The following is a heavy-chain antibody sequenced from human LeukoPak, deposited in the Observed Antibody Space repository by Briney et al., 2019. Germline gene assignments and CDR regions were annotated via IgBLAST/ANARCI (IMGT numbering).Heavy chain of an antibody. CDR1: GFTVSSNY. J-gene: IGHJ4*02. Sequence: PGGSLRLSCAASGFTVSSNYMSWVRQAPGKGLEWVSSISSSSSYIYYADSVKGRFTISRDNAKNSLYLQMNSLRAEDTAVYYCASFFWGSSWYTGKDYWGQGTLVTVSS. V-gene: IGHV3-21*01. D-gene: IGHD6-13*01. CDR3: ASFFWGSSWYTGKDY. CDR2: ISSSSSYI.